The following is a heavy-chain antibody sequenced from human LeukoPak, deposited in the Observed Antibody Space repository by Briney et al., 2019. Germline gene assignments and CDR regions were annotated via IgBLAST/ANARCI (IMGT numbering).Heavy chain of an antibody. CDR3: ASVYYSSGWYRAGN. Sequence: GASVKVTCKASGYTLTSYGISWVRQAPGQGLEWMGWISAYNGNTNYAQKLQGRVTMTTDTSTSTAYMELRSLRSDDTAVYYCASVYYSSGWYRAGNWGQGTLVTVSS. D-gene: IGHD6-19*01. CDR2: ISAYNGNT. V-gene: IGHV1-18*01. J-gene: IGHJ4*02. CDR1: GYTLTSYG.